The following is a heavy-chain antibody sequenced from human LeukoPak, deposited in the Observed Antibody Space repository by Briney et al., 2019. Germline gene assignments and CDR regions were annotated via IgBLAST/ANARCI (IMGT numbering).Heavy chain of an antibody. D-gene: IGHD6-19*01. CDR1: GYTFTTYY. V-gene: IGHV1-46*01. Sequence: ASVKVSCKASGYTFTTYYMHWVRQAPGQGLEWMGIINPSGGSTTYAQNFQGRVTMTRDTSTSAVYMEVSSLRSEDTAVYYCAREEGSSGWYPTYYYYYYGMDVWGQGTTVTVSS. CDR2: INPSGGST. CDR3: AREEGSSGWYPTYYYYYYGMDV. J-gene: IGHJ6*02.